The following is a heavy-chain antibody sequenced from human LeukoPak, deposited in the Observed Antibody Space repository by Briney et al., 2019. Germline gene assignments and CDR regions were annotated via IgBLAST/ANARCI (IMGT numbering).Heavy chain of an antibody. Sequence: PSETLSLTCAVYGGSFSGYYWSWIRQPPGKGLEWIGEVNHSGSSNYKPSLKRRVTLSVDQSQPQSSLKLSSVPAADTAVYYCARVVDTIFGVVIPPYFDYWGQGPLVTVSS. CDR3: ARVVDTIFGVVIPPYFDY. J-gene: IGHJ4*02. CDR2: VNHSGSS. CDR1: GGSFSGYY. V-gene: IGHV4-34*01. D-gene: IGHD3-3*01.